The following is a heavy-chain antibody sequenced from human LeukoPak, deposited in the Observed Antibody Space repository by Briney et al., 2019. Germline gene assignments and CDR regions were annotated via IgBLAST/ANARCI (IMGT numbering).Heavy chain of an antibody. CDR2: IYYSGSP. CDR1: GGSISTYY. J-gene: IGHJ4*02. Sequence: PSETLSLTCTVSGGSISTYYWNWIRQPPGKGLEWIGYIYYSGSPNYNPSLKSRVTFSLDTSQNQFSLKLTSVTAADTAVYYCAYGGDAYKTGYWGQGTLVTVSS. D-gene: IGHD5-24*01. V-gene: IGHV4-59*01. CDR3: AYGGDAYKTGY.